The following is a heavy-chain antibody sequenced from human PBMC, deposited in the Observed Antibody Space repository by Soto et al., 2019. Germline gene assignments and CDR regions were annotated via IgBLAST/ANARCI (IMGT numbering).Heavy chain of an antibody. J-gene: IGHJ6*02. Sequence: QVQLQESGPGLVKPSQTLSLTCTVSGGSISSGGYYWSWIRQHPEKGLEWIGYIYYSGSTYYNPSPQSRINQSVDRAKKQFPPKPGSVTSADTAVYYCAGGGVQAAPYGVAVWGQGTTVTGSS. CDR1: GGSISSGGYY. CDR3: AGGGVQAAPYGVAV. V-gene: IGHV4-31*03. CDR2: IYYSGST. D-gene: IGHD2-15*01.